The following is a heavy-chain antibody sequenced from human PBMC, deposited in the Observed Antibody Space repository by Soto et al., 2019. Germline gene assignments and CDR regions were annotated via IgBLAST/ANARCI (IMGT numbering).Heavy chain of an antibody. D-gene: IGHD3-10*01. CDR2: ISHGGNEK. J-gene: IGHJ6*02. Sequence: QVQLLESAGGVVQPGRSLRLSCAASGFIFSSYAMHWVRQAPGKGLEWVAVISHGGNEKYYADSVEGRFTISRDNSKNMVYLQMNGLRPEDTAVYYCAKVSSDRGYYYFAMDVWGQGTTVTVSS. V-gene: IGHV3-30*18. CDR3: AKVSSDRGYYYFAMDV. CDR1: GFIFSSYA.